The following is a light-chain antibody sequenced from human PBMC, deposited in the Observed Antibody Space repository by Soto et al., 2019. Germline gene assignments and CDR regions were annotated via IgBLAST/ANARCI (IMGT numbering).Light chain of an antibody. CDR1: QSVSSN. CDR3: QQYNKWPPYT. CDR2: GAS. Sequence: EIVMTQSPANLSVSPGERATLSCRASQSVSSNLAWYQQKPGQDPRLLIYGASTRATSIPARFSGSGSGTEFTLTINSLQSEDFAVYYCQQYNKWPPYTFGQGTKLVIK. J-gene: IGKJ2*01. V-gene: IGKV3-15*01.